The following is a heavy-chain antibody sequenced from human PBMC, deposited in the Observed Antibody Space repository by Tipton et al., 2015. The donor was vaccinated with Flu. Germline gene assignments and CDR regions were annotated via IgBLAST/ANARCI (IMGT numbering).Heavy chain of an antibody. CDR2: IYDSGST. CDR3: ARAVWEQQLAPYFYYYGMDV. J-gene: IGHJ6*02. CDR1: GGSISSYY. V-gene: IGHV4-59*01. D-gene: IGHD6-13*01. Sequence: PSLTCTVSGGSISSYYWSWIRQPPGKGLEWIGYIYDSGSTDYNPSLKSRVNISVDTSKNQFSLKLSSVTAADTAVYYCARAVWEQQLAPYFYYYGMDVWGQGTTVTVSS.